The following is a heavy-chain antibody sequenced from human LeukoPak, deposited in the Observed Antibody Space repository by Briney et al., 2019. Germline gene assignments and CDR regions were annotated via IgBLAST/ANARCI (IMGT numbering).Heavy chain of an antibody. CDR2: ISSSSSYI. CDR3: ARDGRGTTSSYYYYMDV. V-gene: IGHV3-21*01. CDR1: GFTFSSYS. Sequence: GGSLRLSCAASGFTFSSYSMNWVRQAPGKGLEWVSSISSSSSYIYYGDSVKGRFTISRDNAKNSLYLQMNSLRAEDTAVYYCARDGRGTTSSYYYYMDVWGKGTTVTISS. J-gene: IGHJ6*03. D-gene: IGHD1-1*01.